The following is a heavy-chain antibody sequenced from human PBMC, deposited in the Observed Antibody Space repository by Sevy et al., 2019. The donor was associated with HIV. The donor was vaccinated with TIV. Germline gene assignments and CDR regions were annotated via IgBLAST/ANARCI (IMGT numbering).Heavy chain of an antibody. V-gene: IGHV3-53*01. CDR2: IYSGGST. D-gene: IGHD3-10*01. CDR3: ARYGSGSYSWFDP. CDR1: GFTVSSNY. J-gene: IGHJ5*02. Sequence: GGSLRLACAASGFTVSSNYMSWVRQAPGKGLEWVSVIYSGGSTYYADSVKGRFTISRDNSKNTLYLQMNSLRAEDTAVYYCARYGSGSYSWFDPWVQGTLVTVSS.